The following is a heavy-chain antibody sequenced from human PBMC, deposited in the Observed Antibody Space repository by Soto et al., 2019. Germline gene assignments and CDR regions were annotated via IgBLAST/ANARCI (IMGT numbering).Heavy chain of an antibody. CDR3: VRPLPSGRNYGLDV. J-gene: IGHJ6*02. Sequence: EVQLVESGGGLIQPGGSLRLSCAASGLTVSNAYMAWVRQAPGMGLEWVSVIYDNGTTYYADSVKGRFTISRDTSTTTLSLQMDSLRAEDTAVYYCVRPLPSGRNYGLDVWGQGTPVTVSS. CDR1: GLTVSNAY. V-gene: IGHV3-53*01. CDR2: IYDNGTT. D-gene: IGHD3-10*01.